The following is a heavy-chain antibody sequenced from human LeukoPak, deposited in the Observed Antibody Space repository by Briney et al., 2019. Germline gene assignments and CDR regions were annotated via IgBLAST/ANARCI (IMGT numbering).Heavy chain of an antibody. Sequence: GGSLRLSCAASGFTVSSNYMSWVRQAPGKGLEWVSAISESGGTTYYADSVKGRVTISRDNSKNTLYLQMNSLRVEDTAVYYCARGNGDYGVYAFDIWGQGTMVTVSS. CDR2: ISESGGTT. D-gene: IGHD4-17*01. J-gene: IGHJ3*02. V-gene: IGHV3-23*01. CDR3: ARGNGDYGVYAFDI. CDR1: GFTVSSNY.